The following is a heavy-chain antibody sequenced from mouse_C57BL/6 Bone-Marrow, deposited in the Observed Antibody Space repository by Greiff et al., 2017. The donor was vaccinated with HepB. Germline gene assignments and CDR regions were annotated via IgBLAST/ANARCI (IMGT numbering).Heavy chain of an antibody. V-gene: IGHV1-52*01. CDR3: ARSGNFYVLAMDY. D-gene: IGHD2-3*01. J-gene: IGHJ4*01. Sequence: QVQLQQPGAELVRPGSSVKLSCKASGYTFTSYWMHWVKQRPIQGLEWIGNIDPSDSETHYNQKFKDKATLTVDKSSSTAYMQLSSLTSEDSAVYYCARSGNFYVLAMDYWGQGTSVTVSS. CDR2: IDPSDSET. CDR1: GYTFTSYW.